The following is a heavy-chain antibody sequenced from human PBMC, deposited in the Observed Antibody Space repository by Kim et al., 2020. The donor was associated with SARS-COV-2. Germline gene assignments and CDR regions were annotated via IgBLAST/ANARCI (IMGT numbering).Heavy chain of an antibody. V-gene: IGHV4-59*01. Sequence: SETLSLTCTVSGGSISSYYWSWIRQPPGKGLEWIGYIYYSGSNNYNPSLKSRVTISVDTSKNQFSLKLSSVTAADTAVYYCAVVLDYGDYHFDYWGQGTLVTVSS. D-gene: IGHD4-17*01. J-gene: IGHJ4*02. CDR1: GGSISSYY. CDR2: IYYSGSN. CDR3: AVVLDYGDYHFDY.